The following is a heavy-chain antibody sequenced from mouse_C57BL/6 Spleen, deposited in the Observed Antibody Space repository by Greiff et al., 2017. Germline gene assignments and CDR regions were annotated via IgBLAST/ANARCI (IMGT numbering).Heavy chain of an antibody. CDR2: INPGSGGT. V-gene: IGHV1-54*01. CDR1: GYAFTNYL. J-gene: IGHJ3*01. CDR3: ARGALFAY. Sequence: QVQLQQSGAELVRPGTSVKVSCKASGYAFTNYLIEWVKQRPGQGLEWIGVINPGSGGTNYNEKFKGKATLTADKSSSTAYMQLSSLTSEDSAVYFCARGALFAYWGQGTLVTVSA.